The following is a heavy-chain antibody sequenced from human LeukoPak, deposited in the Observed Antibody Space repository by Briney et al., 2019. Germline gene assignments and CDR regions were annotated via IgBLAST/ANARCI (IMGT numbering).Heavy chain of an antibody. V-gene: IGHV3-33*01. CDR1: GFTFSSYG. CDR2: IWYDGSNK. CDR3: ARESITIFRLVIGYYFDY. J-gene: IGHJ4*02. D-gene: IGHD3-9*01. Sequence: GGTLSLSCAVSGFTFSSYGMHWVREAPGKGLEWVAVIWYDGSNKYYADSVKGRFTISRDNSKNTLYLQMNSLRAESTAVYYCARESITIFRLVIGYYFDYWGQGTLVTVSS.